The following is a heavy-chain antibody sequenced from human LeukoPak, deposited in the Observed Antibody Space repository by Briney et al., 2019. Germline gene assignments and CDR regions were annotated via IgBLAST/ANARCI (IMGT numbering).Heavy chain of an antibody. CDR2: IIPIFGTA. D-gene: IGHD3-3*01. J-gene: IGHJ6*02. V-gene: IGHV1-69*13. CDR3: ARDGANFGVVISFHYGMDV. Sequence: EASVKVSCKASGGTFSSYAISWVRQAPGQGLEWMGGIIPIFGTANYAQKFQGRVTITADESTSTAYMELSSLRSEDTAVYYCARDGANFGVVISFHYGMDVWGQGTTVTVSS. CDR1: GGTFSSYA.